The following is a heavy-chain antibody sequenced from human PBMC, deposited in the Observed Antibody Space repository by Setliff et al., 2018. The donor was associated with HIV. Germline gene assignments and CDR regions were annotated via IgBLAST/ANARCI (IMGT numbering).Heavy chain of an antibody. D-gene: IGHD3-10*01. CDR2: IYYSGGT. CDR1: GGSIISYY. CDR3: ATPPIAGVRGYPQGWYFDL. J-gene: IGHJ2*01. Sequence: LSETLSLTCTVSGGSIISYYWSWIRQPPGKGLEWIGYIYYSGGTTYNPSLKSRVTISVDTSKNQFSLKLSSVTAADTAVYYCATPPIAGVRGYPQGWYFDLWGRGTLVTVSS. V-gene: IGHV4-59*08.